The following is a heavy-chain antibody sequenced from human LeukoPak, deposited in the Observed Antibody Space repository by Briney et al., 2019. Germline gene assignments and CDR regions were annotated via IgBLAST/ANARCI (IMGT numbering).Heavy chain of an antibody. CDR1: GFTFSSYS. CDR2: ISSSSSYI. J-gene: IGHJ4*02. CDR3: ARESNYYGSGSYYNVFDY. Sequence: GGSLRLSCAASGFTFSSYSMNWVRQAPGKGLEWVSSISSSSSYIYYEDSVKGRFTISRDNAKNSLYLQMNSLRAEDTAVYYCARESNYYGSGSYYNVFDYWGQGTLVTVSS. V-gene: IGHV3-21*01. D-gene: IGHD3-10*01.